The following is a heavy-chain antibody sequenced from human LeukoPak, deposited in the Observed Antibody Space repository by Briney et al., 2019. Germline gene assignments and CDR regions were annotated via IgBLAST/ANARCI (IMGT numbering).Heavy chain of an antibody. CDR3: ARDRNDILTGYTAFDI. D-gene: IGHD3-9*01. Sequence: KSGGSLRLSCTASGFTFSRSSMNWVRQAPGKGLEWVSSISTSSSYIYYADSVKGRFTISRGNAKNSLYLQINSLRAEDTAVYYCARDRNDILTGYTAFDIWGQGTMVTVSS. CDR1: GFTFSRSS. V-gene: IGHV3-21*01. J-gene: IGHJ3*02. CDR2: ISTSSSYI.